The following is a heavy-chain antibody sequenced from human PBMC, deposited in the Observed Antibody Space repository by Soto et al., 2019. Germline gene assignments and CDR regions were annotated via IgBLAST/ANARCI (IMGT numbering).Heavy chain of an antibody. J-gene: IGHJ5*01. CDR1: GYSFVNYW. CDR3: ARQSLSSSAFDF. Sequence: QLVQSEAEVKKPGESLKISCQVSGYSFVNYWIGWVRQMPGKGLEWMGNVYPDDSDSDYSPSFQGQVTISADRSISTTYLQWSSLQASDTAIYYCARQSLSSSAFDFWGQGTLVTVSS. D-gene: IGHD6-25*01. V-gene: IGHV5-51*01. CDR2: VYPDDSDS.